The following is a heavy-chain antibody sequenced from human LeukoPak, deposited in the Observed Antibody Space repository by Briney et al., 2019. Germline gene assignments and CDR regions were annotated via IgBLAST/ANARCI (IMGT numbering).Heavy chain of an antibody. J-gene: IGHJ4*02. CDR3: ARGVSLDY. V-gene: IGHV4-34*01. CDR2: INHSGRT. Sequence: PSGTLSLTCAVHGGSFSGYYWNWIRQPPGKGLEWIGEINHSGRTNYNPSLKSRVTISGDTSKNQFSLRLTSVTAADTAVYYCARGVSLDYWGQGTLVTVFS. CDR1: GGSFSGYY.